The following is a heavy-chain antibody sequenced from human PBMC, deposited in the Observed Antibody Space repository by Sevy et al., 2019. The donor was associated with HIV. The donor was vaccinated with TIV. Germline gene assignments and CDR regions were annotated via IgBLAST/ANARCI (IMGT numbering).Heavy chain of an antibody. J-gene: IGHJ6*02. D-gene: IGHD3-3*01. Sequence: SETLSLTCTVSGGSISSYYWSWIRQPAGKGLEWIGRIYTSGSTNYNPSLKSRVTMSVDTSKNQFSLRPSSVTAADTAVYYCARDGAPPPYDFWSGYEGDQYYYYGMDVWGQGTTVTVSS. CDR1: GGSISSYY. CDR2: IYTSGST. CDR3: ARDGAPPPYDFWSGYEGDQYYYYGMDV. V-gene: IGHV4-4*07.